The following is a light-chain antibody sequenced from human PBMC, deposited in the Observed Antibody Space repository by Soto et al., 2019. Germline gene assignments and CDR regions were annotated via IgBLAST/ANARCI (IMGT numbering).Light chain of an antibody. CDR3: RSYTSTSTVV. CDR2: DVD. V-gene: IGLV2-14*01. CDR1: SSDVGGYNY. Sequence: QSALTQPASVSGSPGQSITISCTGTSSDVGGYNYVSWYQQHPGKAPKLMIYDVDNRPSGVSNRFSGSRSGNTASLTISGLQAEDEAEYYCRSYTSTSTVVFGGGTKLTVL. J-gene: IGLJ2*01.